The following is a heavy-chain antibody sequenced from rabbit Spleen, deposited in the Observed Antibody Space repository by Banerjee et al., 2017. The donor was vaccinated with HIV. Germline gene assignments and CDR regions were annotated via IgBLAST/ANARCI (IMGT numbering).Heavy chain of an antibody. Sequence: QEQLVESGGDLVKPGASLTLTCTASGFSFSSSDYICWVRQAPGKGLEWISCIAGSSSGFTYSATWAKGRFTISKTSSTTVTLQMTSLTAADTATYFCARDLYGFTNGPYLWGPGTLVTVS. CDR3: ARDLYGFTNGPYL. CDR1: GFSFSSSDY. CDR2: IAGSSSGFT. D-gene: IGHD3-3*01. V-gene: IGHV1S45*01. J-gene: IGHJ6*01.